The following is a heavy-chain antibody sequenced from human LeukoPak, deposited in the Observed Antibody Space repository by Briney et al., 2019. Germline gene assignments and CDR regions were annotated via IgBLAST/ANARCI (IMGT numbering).Heavy chain of an antibody. D-gene: IGHD3-16*02. CDR3: ARHDRRNGMDV. V-gene: IGHV4-39*01. CDR2: IYYSGST. Sequence: SGTLSRTCTVSAGSSSSSRYYWGWSRQPPGKGLEWIGSIYYSGSTYYNPSLKSRVTISVDTSKNQFSLKLSSVTAADTAVYYCARHDRRNGMDVWGQGTTVTVSS. CDR1: AGSSSSSRYY. J-gene: IGHJ6*02.